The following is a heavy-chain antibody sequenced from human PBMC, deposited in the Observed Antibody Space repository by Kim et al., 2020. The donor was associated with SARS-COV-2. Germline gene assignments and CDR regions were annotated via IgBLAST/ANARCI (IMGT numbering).Heavy chain of an antibody. CDR3: ARTSSAYFDY. D-gene: IGHD2-2*01. V-gene: IGHV3-7*03. Sequence: EKYTVDSVQGRFTIARDNAKSSLDLQMNSLRADDTAVYYCARTSSAYFDYWGQGTLVTVSS. CDR2: EK. J-gene: IGHJ4*02.